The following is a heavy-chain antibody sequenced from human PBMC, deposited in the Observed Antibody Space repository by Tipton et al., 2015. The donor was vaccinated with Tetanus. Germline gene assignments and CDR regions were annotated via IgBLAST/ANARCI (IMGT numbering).Heavy chain of an antibody. CDR1: GGSITSYY. V-gene: IGHV4-59*08. Sequence: GLVKPSETLSLTCNVSGGSITSYYWSWIRQRPGRGLEWVGYVHYIGKDNYSPSLRSRVTLSVDTSKNQFSLKMNSVTAADTAVYYCARRGGDFLTGYYDSWGQGTLVTVSS. CDR3: ARRGGDFLTGYYDS. J-gene: IGHJ4*02. CDR2: VHYIGKD. D-gene: IGHD3-9*01.